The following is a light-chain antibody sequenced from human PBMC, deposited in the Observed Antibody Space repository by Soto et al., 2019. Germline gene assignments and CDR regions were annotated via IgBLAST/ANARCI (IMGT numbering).Light chain of an antibody. CDR3: QQRSNWPPLFT. CDR2: GTS. Sequence: EIVLTQSPATLSLSPGERATLSCRASQSVSFLAWYQQKPGQAPRLLLYGTSNRAPAIPARFSASGSGTDFTLTINSLEPDDFAFYYCQQRSNWPPLFTFGPGTQVEI. V-gene: IGKV3-11*01. J-gene: IGKJ3*01. CDR1: QSVSF.